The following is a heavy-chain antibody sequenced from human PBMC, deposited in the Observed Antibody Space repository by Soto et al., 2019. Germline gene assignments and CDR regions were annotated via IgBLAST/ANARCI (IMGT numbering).Heavy chain of an antibody. D-gene: IGHD2-21*01. Sequence: QVQLVQSGPEVKTPGASVRVSCKSSGYTFGAYYIHWVRQAPGQGLEWMGWVSPLSGGTNLAQRFQGRRTLTRDTYINTVFMELRWLRSDDTALYFCAREFDSGDLGLDLWGQGTTVSVSS. CDR3: AREFDSGDLGLDL. J-gene: IGHJ6*02. CDR2: VSPLSGGT. CDR1: GYTFGAYY. V-gene: IGHV1-2*02.